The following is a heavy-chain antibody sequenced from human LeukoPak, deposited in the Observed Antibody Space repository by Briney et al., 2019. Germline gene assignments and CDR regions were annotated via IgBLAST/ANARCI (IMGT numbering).Heavy chain of an antibody. Sequence: GGSLRLSCAASGFSFSNYAMSWVRQAPGKGLEWVSLIVSSSGSTFYADSVKGRFTISRDNSKNTLYLQMNSLRAEDTAVYYCATVAYDYVELGYFDYWGQGTLVTVSS. V-gene: IGHV3-23*01. CDR2: IVSSSGST. CDR3: ATVAYDYVELGYFDY. J-gene: IGHJ4*02. CDR1: GFSFSNYA. D-gene: IGHD5-12*01.